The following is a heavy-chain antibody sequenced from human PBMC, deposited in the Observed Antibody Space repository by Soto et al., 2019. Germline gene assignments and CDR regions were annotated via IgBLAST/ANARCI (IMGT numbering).Heavy chain of an antibody. V-gene: IGHV4-59*01. J-gene: IGHJ4*02. CDR3: ARGHYDSSGLAFDY. Sequence: QVQLQESGPGLVKPSETLSLTCTVSGGSISSYYWSWIRQPPGKGLEWIGYIYYSGSTNYNPSLKRRVTISVDTSKNQFSLKLSSVTAADTAVYYCARGHYDSSGLAFDYWGQGTLVTVSS. CDR1: GGSISSYY. D-gene: IGHD3-22*01. CDR2: IYYSGST.